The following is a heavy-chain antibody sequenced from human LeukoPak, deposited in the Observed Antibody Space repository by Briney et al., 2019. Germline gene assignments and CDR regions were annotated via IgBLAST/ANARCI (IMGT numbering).Heavy chain of an antibody. Sequence: ASVKVSYKASGYTFTGYYMLWVRQAPGQGLEWMGWINPNSGGTNYAQKFQGRVTMTRDTSISTAYMELSRLRSDDTAVYYCARVAGTGEAIEYWGQGTLVTVSS. V-gene: IGHV1-2*02. D-gene: IGHD6-19*01. CDR1: GYTFTGYY. J-gene: IGHJ4*02. CDR2: INPNSGGT. CDR3: ARVAGTGEAIEY.